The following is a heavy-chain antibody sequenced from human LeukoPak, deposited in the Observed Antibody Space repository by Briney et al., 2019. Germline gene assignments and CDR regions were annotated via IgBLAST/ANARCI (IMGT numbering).Heavy chain of an antibody. Sequence: YPGGSLRLSCAASGFTFSKTWMSWVRQAPGKGLEWVACIMEDGSVQKYVDSVRGRFTISRDNARNSLYLQMNSLRVEDTAVYYCAKDRVGGALEFWGQGTLATVSS. CDR1: GFTFSKTW. CDR2: IMEDGSVQ. CDR3: AKDRVGGALEF. D-gene: IGHD2-21*01. J-gene: IGHJ4*02. V-gene: IGHV3-7*01.